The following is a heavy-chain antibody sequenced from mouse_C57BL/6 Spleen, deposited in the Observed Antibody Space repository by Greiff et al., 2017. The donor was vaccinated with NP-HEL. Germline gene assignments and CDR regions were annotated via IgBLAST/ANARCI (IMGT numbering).Heavy chain of an antibody. CDR3: ARPYYGSEGAY. V-gene: IGHV1-69*01. J-gene: IGHJ3*01. CDR1: GYTFTSYW. Sequence: QVQLQQPGAELVMPGASVKLSCKASGYTFTSYWMHWVKQRPGQGLEWIGEIDPSDSYTNYNQKFKGKSTLTVDKSSSTAYMQLSSLPSEDSAVYYCARPYYGSEGAYWGQGTLVTVSA. CDR2: IDPSDSYT. D-gene: IGHD1-1*01.